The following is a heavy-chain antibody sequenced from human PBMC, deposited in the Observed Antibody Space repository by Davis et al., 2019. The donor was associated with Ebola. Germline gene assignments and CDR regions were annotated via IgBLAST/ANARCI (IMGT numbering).Heavy chain of an antibody. J-gene: IGHJ4*02. Sequence: GGSLRLSCAASGFTFSSYGMHWVRQAPGKGLEWVAFIRYDGSKKYYADAVKGRFTISRDNSKNTLFLQMNSLRAEDTAVYYCARVYYDILTGLRATYTFDYWGQGTLVTVSS. CDR3: ARVYYDILTGLRATYTFDY. CDR1: GFTFSSYG. CDR2: IRYDGSKK. D-gene: IGHD3-9*01. V-gene: IGHV3-30*02.